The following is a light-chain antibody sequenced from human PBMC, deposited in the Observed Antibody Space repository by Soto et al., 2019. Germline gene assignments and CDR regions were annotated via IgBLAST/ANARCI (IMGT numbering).Light chain of an antibody. CDR3: QQYASSPLT. CDR1: QSVGRNF. CDR2: GAS. Sequence: EIVLTQSPGTLSLSPGERATLSCRASQSVGRNFLAWYQQKPGQAPRLLIYGASSRATGIPDRFSGSGSGTDFTLTISRLEPEDVAVYYCQQYASSPLTFGGGTKAEIK. J-gene: IGKJ4*01. V-gene: IGKV3-20*01.